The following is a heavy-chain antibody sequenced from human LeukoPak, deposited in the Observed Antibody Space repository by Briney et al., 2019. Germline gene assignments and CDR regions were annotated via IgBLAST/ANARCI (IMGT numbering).Heavy chain of an antibody. CDR2: FDPEDGET. CDR1: GYTLTELS. Sequence: ASVKVSCKVSGYTLTELSMHWVRQAPGKGLEWMGGFDPEDGETIYAQKFQGRVTMTEDTSTDTAYMELSSLRSEDTAVYYCATDSIAAAGTWGYYYYGMGVWGKGTAVTVSS. CDR3: ATDSIAAAGTWGYYYYGMGV. J-gene: IGHJ6*04. V-gene: IGHV1-24*01. D-gene: IGHD6-13*01.